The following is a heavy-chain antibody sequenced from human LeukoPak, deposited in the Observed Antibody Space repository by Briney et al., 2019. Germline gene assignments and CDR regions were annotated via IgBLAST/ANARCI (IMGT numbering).Heavy chain of an antibody. Sequence: PSGTLSLTCTVSGGSISGSSNYWGWSRQPPGKGLEWIGSIYYSGSTYYNPSLKSRVTISVDTSKNQFSLKLSSVTAADTAVYYCARVVPTYDYVWGSYRGGSFDYWGQGTLVTVSS. CDR2: IYYSGST. CDR1: GGSISGSSNY. V-gene: IGHV4-39*01. CDR3: ARVVPTYDYVWGSYRGGSFDY. D-gene: IGHD3-16*02. J-gene: IGHJ4*02.